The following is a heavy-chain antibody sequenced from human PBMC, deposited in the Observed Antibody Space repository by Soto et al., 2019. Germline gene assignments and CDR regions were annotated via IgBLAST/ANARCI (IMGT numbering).Heavy chain of an antibody. CDR2: ISPSGST. J-gene: IGHJ3*01. D-gene: IGHD2-2*01. CDR3: ARGVYCDTTTGYRLKAFAV. Sequence: DVQLVESGGGLVQPGGSLRLSCAVSGLTFSNYEMNWVRQAPEKGLEWVSFISPSGSTSDADSVQGRFTRSRDNAKNSLYLQMNSLRAEDTAVDYLARGVYCDTTTGYRLKAFAVWGQGPVVAVSS. CDR1: GLTFSNYE. V-gene: IGHV3-48*03.